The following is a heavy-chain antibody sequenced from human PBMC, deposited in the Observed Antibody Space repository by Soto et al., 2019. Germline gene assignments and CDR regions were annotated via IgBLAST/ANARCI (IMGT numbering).Heavy chain of an antibody. D-gene: IGHD6-19*01. J-gene: IGHJ4*02. Sequence: QVQLVESGGGVVQPGRSLRLSCAASGFTFSSYAMHWVRQAPGKGLERVAVISYDGSNKYYADSVKGRFTSSRDNSKNTLYLQRNSRRAEDTAVDYCARYQGEQWDQWGFDYWGQGTLVTVSS. CDR3: ARYQGEQWDQWGFDY. V-gene: IGHV3-30-3*01. CDR1: GFTFSSYA. CDR2: ISYDGSNK.